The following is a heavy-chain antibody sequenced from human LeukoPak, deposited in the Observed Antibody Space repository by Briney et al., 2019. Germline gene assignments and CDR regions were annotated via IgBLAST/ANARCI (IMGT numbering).Heavy chain of an antibody. Sequence: GGSLRLSCAASGFTFRSYSMNWVRQAPGKGLEWLSAISGRSGSKYYADSVKGRFTISRDNSKNTVYLQMNSLRAEDTAVYYCARDHCPVGSGSCKDAFDIWGQGTMVTVSS. D-gene: IGHD2-15*01. CDR3: ARDHCPVGSGSCKDAFDI. V-gene: IGHV3-23*01. J-gene: IGHJ3*02. CDR1: GFTFRSYS. CDR2: ISGRSGSK.